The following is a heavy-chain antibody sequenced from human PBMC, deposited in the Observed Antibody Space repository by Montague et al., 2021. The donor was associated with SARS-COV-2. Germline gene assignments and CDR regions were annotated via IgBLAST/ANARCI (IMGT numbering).Heavy chain of an antibody. CDR2: IDWGDDK. CDR3: ARVRYFDSTFDY. V-gene: IGHV2-70*18. J-gene: IGHJ4*02. CDR1: GGTISSYY. D-gene: IGHD3-9*01. Sequence: TLSLTCTVSGGTISSYYYSWIRQPPGKALEWLALIDWGDDKFYSTSLKTRLTISKDTSNNQVVLTMTNMDPVDTATYYCARVRYFDSTFDYWGQGTLVTVSS.